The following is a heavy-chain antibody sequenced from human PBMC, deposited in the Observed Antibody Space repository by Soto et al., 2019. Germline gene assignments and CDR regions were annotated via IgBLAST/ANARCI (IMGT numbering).Heavy chain of an antibody. CDR3: AKDNGADDFWSGYYPYFDY. CDR2: ISGSGGST. CDR1: GFTFSSYA. Sequence: EVQLLESGGGLVQPGGSLRLSCAASGFTFSSYAMSWVRQAPGKGLEWVSAISGSGGSTYYADSVKGRFTISRDNSKNTLYLRMNRLRAEDTAVYYCAKDNGADDFWSGYYPYFDYWGQGTLVTVSS. D-gene: IGHD3-3*01. V-gene: IGHV3-23*01. J-gene: IGHJ4*02.